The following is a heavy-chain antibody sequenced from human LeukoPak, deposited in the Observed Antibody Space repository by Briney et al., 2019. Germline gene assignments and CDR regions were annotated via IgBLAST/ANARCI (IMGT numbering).Heavy chain of an antibody. V-gene: IGHV1-18*01. CDR1: GYTFTNYG. D-gene: IGHD6-19*01. J-gene: IGHJ5*02. CDR2: VSAYNGDT. CDR3: ARDHHLAVAANNWFDP. Sequence: ASVKVSCTASGYTFTNYGITWVRQAPGQGLEWMGWVSAYNGDTNYAQSLQGRVTMTTDTSTSTAYMELWSLRSDDTAVYYCARDHHLAVAANNWFDPWGQGTLVTVSS.